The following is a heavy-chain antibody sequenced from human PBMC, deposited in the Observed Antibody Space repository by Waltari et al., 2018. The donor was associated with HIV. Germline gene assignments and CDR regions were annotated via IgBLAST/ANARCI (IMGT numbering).Heavy chain of an antibody. J-gene: IGHJ4*02. V-gene: IGHV4-34*01. CDR1: GEPFDGSY. D-gene: IGHD5-12*01. CDR2: INHRRHT. CDR3: ARRALWLRPVYYFDY. Sequence: VQLQQGGAGLLKPSETLSLTCAVYGEPFDGSYWSWIRQHPREGLEGLGEINHRRHTKYNPSLKRRRTMSVDASRNQFSLNLNSVTAADMGVYYCARRALWLRPVYYFDYWGQGALVTVSS.